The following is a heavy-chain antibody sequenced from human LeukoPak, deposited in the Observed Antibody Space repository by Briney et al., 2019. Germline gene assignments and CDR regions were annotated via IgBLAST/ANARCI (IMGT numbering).Heavy chain of an antibody. V-gene: IGHV4-34*01. J-gene: IGHJ4*02. CDR3: ARVRNYYGSGSYYNS. CDR1: GGSFSGYY. D-gene: IGHD3-10*01. Sequence: SETLSLTCAVYGGSFSGYYWSWIRQPPGKGLEWIGEINHSGSTNYNPSLKSRVTISVDTSKNQFSLKLSSVTAADTAVYYCARVRNYYGSGSYYNSWGQGTLVIVCS. CDR2: INHSGST.